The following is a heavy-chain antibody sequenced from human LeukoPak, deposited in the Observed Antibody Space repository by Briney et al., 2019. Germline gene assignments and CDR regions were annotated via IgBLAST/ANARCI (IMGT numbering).Heavy chain of an antibody. CDR1: GYTFTSYG. CDR3: ARIRIVVVPAAIRAHDAFDI. Sequence: ASVKVSCKASGYTFTSYGISWVRQAPGQGLEWMGWISAYNGNTNYAQKLQGRVTMTTDTSTSTACMELRSLRSDDTAVYYCARIRIVVVPAAIRAHDAFDIWGQGTMVTVSS. D-gene: IGHD2-2*02. CDR2: ISAYNGNT. J-gene: IGHJ3*02. V-gene: IGHV1-18*01.